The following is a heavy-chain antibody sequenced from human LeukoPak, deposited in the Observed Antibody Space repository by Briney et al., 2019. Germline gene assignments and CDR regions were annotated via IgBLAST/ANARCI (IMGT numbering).Heavy chain of an antibody. CDR3: ARLSSSSSDAFDI. CDR1: GGSISSYY. CDR2: IYYSGST. V-gene: IGHV4-39*01. Sequence: SETLSLTCTVSGGSISSYYWGWIRQPPGKGLEWIGSIYYSGSTYYSPSLKSRVTISVDTSKNQFSLKLSSVTAADTAVYYCARLSSSSSDAFDIWGQGTMVTVSS. J-gene: IGHJ3*02. D-gene: IGHD6-6*01.